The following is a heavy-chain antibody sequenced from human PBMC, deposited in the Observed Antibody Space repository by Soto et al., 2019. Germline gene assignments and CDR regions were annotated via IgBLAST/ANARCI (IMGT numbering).Heavy chain of an antibody. CDR3: ARHGGTTPFDN. D-gene: IGHD4-17*01. CDR2: VFYAGTT. V-gene: IGHV4-39*01. CDR1: GDSIRGSDYY. Sequence: SETLSLTCAVSGDSIRGSDYYWGWIRQPPGKGLEWIGSVFYAGTTYYNPSLQSRLSLSVDTSKNLFSLRLSSVTATDTAVYYCARHGGTTPFDNWGHGSPVTVSS. J-gene: IGHJ4*01.